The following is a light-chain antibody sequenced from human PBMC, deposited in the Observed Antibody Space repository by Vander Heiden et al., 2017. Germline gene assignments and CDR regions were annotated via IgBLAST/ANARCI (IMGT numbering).Light chain of an antibody. CDR2: AAS. V-gene: IGKV1-8*01. Sequence: AIRMTQSPSSFSASTGDRVTITCRASQGISSYLAWYQQKPGKAPKLLIYAASTLQSGVPSRFSGSGSGTDFTLTISCLQSEDFATYYCQQDDSSPLTFGAGAKVEMK. CDR3: QQDDSSPLT. CDR1: QGISSY. J-gene: IGKJ4*01.